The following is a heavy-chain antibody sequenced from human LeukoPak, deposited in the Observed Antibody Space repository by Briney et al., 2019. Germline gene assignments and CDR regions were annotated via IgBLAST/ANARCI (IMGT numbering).Heavy chain of an antibody. D-gene: IGHD5-24*01. CDR1: GYTLTGHY. Sequence: ASVKVSCKASGYTLTGHYMHWVRQAPGQGLEWMGWIHPNSGGTNYAQKFQGRVTMTRDTSISTAYMELSRLRSDDTAAYYCAGIDGTAPDYWGQGTLVTVSS. J-gene: IGHJ4*02. CDR3: AGIDGTAPDY. V-gene: IGHV1-2*02. CDR2: IHPNSGGT.